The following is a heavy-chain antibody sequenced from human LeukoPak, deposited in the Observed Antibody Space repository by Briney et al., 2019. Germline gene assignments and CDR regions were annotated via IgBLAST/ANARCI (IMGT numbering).Heavy chain of an antibody. CDR1: GFTFSSYA. CDR2: INSGGSST. D-gene: IGHD2-8*01. V-gene: IGHV3-74*01. CDR3: AKDTKLRGYYYGMDV. J-gene: IGHJ6*02. Sequence: GGSLRLSCAASGFTFSSYAMSWVRQAPGKGLVWVSRINSGGSSTSYADSVEGRFTISRDNAKNSLYLQMNSLRAEDTALYYCAKDTKLRGYYYGMDVWGQGTTVTVSS.